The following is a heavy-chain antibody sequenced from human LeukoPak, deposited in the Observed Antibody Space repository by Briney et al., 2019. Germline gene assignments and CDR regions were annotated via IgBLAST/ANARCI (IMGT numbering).Heavy chain of an antibody. V-gene: IGHV3-21*01. CDR3: ARDDGDSSSWISYYYYYYMDV. D-gene: IGHD6-13*01. CDR2: ISSSSSYI. J-gene: IGHJ6*03. CDR1: GFTFSSYS. Sequence: GGSLRLSCAASGFTFSSYSMNWVRQAPGKGLEWVSSISSSSSYIYYADSVKGRFTISRDNAKNSLYLQMNSLRAEDTAVYYCARDDGDSSSWISYYYYYYMDVWGKGTTVTVSS.